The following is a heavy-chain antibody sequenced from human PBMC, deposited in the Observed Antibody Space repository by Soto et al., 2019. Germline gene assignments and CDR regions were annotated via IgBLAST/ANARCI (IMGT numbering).Heavy chain of an antibody. CDR1: GYSFTSYW. D-gene: IGHD5-18*01. CDR3: ARRGYSFTGEYYGMDV. Sequence: PGESLKISCKGSGYSFTSYWIGWVRQMPGKGLEWMGIIYPGNSDTRYSPSFQGQVTISADKSISTAYLQWSSLKASDTAMYYCARRGYSFTGEYYGMDVWGQGTTVTVSS. J-gene: IGHJ6*02. CDR2: IYPGNSDT. V-gene: IGHV5-51*01.